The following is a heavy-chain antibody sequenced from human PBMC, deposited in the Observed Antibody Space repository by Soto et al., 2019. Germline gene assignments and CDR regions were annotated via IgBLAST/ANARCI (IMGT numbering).Heavy chain of an antibody. CDR3: AKLALDWPVDY. D-gene: IGHD3-9*01. CDR2: ISGSGGST. J-gene: IGHJ4*02. CDR1: GFTFGGNA. V-gene: IGHV3-23*01. Sequence: GGSLRLSCAASGFTFGGNAMSWARQAPGKGLEWVSAISGSGGSTYYADSVKGRFTISRDNSKNTLYLQMNSLRAEDTAVYYCAKLALDWPVDYWGQGTLVTVSS.